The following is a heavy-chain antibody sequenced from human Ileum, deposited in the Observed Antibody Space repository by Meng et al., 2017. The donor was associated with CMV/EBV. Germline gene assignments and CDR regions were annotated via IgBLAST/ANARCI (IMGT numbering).Heavy chain of an antibody. CDR3: ARDKSARDSSAYDY. Sequence: GGSLRLSCAASGFTFNTYEMNWVRQAPGKGLEWVSYIGTSGTTIWYADSVRGRFTISRDNAKNTLYLQMDSLRAEDTAVYYCARDKSARDSSAYDYWGQGTLVTVSS. CDR1: GFTFNTYE. CDR2: IGTSGTTI. J-gene: IGHJ4*02. D-gene: IGHD3-22*01. V-gene: IGHV3-48*03.